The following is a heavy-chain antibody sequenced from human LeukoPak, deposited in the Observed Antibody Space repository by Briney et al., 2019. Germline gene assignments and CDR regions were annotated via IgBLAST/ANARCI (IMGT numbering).Heavy chain of an antibody. CDR2: ISGSGGST. D-gene: IGHD3-3*01. V-gene: IGHV3-23*01. Sequence: PGGSLRLSCAASGFTFSSYAMSWVRQAPGKGLEWVSAISGSGGSTYYADSVKGRFTISRDNSKNTLYLQMNSLRAEATAVYYCAKGGLNDFWSGYTYWGQGTLVTVSS. CDR3: AKGGLNDFWSGYTY. CDR1: GFTFSSYA. J-gene: IGHJ4*02.